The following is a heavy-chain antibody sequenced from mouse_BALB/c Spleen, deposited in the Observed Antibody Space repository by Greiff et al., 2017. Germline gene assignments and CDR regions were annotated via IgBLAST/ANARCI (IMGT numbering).Heavy chain of an antibody. CDR3: ARNPLGAFDY. V-gene: IGHV5-17*02. Sequence: EVMLVESGGGLVQPGGSRKLSCAASGFTFSSFGMHWVRQAPEKGLEWVAYISSGSSTIYYADTVKGRFTISRDNPKNTLFLQMTSLRSEDTAMYYCARNPLGAFDYWGQGTTLTVSS. D-gene: IGHD3-1*01. CDR1: GFTFSSFG. CDR2: ISSGSSTI. J-gene: IGHJ2*01.